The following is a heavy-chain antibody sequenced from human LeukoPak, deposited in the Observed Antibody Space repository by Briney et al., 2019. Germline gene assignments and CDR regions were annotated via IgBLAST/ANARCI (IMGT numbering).Heavy chain of an antibody. CDR1: GYTFTSYG. V-gene: IGHV1-18*01. D-gene: IGHD3-10*01. Sequence: ASVKVSCKASGYTFTSYGISWVRQAPGQGLEWMGWISAYNGNTNYAQKLQGRVTMTTDTSTSTAYMELRSLRSDDTAVYYCARGRRYYGSGSYYNPRTYFDYWGQGTLVTVSS. CDR3: ARGRRYYGSGSYYNPRTYFDY. J-gene: IGHJ4*02. CDR2: ISAYNGNT.